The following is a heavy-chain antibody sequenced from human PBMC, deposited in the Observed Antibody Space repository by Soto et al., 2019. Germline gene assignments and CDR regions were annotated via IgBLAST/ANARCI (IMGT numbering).Heavy chain of an antibody. CDR2: IYYSGST. D-gene: IGHD6-19*01. Sequence: SETLSLTCTVSGGSISSGGYYWSWIRQHPGKGLEWIGYIYYSGSTYYNPSLKSRVTISVDASKNQFSPKLSSVTAADTAVYYCAGIAVYYFDYWGQGTLVTVSS. J-gene: IGHJ4*02. CDR1: GGSISSGGYY. V-gene: IGHV4-31*03. CDR3: AGIAVYYFDY.